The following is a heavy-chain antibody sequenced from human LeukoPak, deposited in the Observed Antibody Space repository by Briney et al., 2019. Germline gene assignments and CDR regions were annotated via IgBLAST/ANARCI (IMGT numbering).Heavy chain of an antibody. Sequence: ASVKVSCKASGYTFTSFGLSWVRQAPGQGLEWMGWVSTYNGNTNYVQNLQGRVTMTTDTYTSPAFMELRSLRSDDTAVYYCARVSYGGTYSNLNSGYVMDVWCQGTTVTVSS. CDR1: GYTFTSFG. V-gene: IGHV1-18*01. D-gene: IGHD1-26*01. CDR2: VSTYNGNT. CDR3: ARVSYGGTYSNLNSGYVMDV. J-gene: IGHJ6*02.